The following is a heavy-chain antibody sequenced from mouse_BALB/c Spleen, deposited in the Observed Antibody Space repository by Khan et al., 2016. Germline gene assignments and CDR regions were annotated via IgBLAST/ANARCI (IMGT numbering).Heavy chain of an antibody. D-gene: IGHD1-1*01. CDR2: INPSTGYT. J-gene: IGHJ3*01. CDR1: GCTFTSYW. V-gene: IGHV1-7*01. CDR3: ASYGSSYPWFAY. Sequence: VQLQESGAELAKPGASVKMSCKASGCTFTSYWMHWVKQRPGQGLEWIGYINPSTGYTEYNQKFKDKATLTADKSSSTAYMQLSSLTSEDSAVYYCASYGSSYPWFAYWGQGTLVTVSA.